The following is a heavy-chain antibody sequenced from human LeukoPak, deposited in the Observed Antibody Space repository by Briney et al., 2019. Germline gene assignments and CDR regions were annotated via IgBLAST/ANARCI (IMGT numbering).Heavy chain of an antibody. Sequence: GGSLRLSCAASGFTFSDYYMSWIRQAPGKGLEWVSFISSSGSTIYYADSVKGRFTISRDNAKNSLYLQMNSLRAEDTAVYYCARSTYSSGWYGKNDAFDIWGQGTMVTVSS. CDR1: GFTFSDYY. D-gene: IGHD6-19*01. CDR3: ARSTYSSGWYGKNDAFDI. CDR2: ISSSGSTI. V-gene: IGHV3-11*04. J-gene: IGHJ3*02.